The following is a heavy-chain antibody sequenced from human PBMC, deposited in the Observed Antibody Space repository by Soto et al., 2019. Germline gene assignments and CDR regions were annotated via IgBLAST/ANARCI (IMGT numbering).Heavy chain of an antibody. Sequence: QVELQESGPGLVKPAETLFVTCSVSGSSFRNYYWDWIRQSPGRALAWIGRVHTPSGKPNYNPSFKGPVAIITDLSRNKVSLRLTSVTAADTAMYYCTRSSAKAGYSGYSVDFWGQGTLVTVSS. J-gene: IGHJ4*02. V-gene: IGHV4-4*07. CDR3: TRSSAKAGYSGYSVDF. CDR1: GSSFRNYY. D-gene: IGHD3-22*01. CDR2: VHTPSGKP.